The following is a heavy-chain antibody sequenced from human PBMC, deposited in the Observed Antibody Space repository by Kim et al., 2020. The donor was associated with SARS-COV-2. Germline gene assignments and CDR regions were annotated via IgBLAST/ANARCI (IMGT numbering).Heavy chain of an antibody. V-gene: IGHV3-30*18. J-gene: IGHJ4*02. CDR2: ISYDGSNK. Sequence: GGSLRLSCAASGFTFSSYGMHWVRQAPGKGLEWVAVISYDGSNKYYADSVKGRFTISRDNSKNTLYLQMNSLRAEDTAVYYCANGPAYWGQGTLVTVSS. CDR3: ANGPAY. CDR1: GFTFSSYG.